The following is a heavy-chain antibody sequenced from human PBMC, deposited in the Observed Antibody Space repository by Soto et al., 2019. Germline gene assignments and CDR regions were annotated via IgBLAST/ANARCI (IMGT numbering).Heavy chain of an antibody. Sequence: VQLQESGPGLVKTSQTLSLTCTVSGGSLSSGDYYWSWIRQPPGKGLEWIGYIYYSGNTYYNPSLKSRVTISVDTSNSHFSLKLSSVTVADTAVYYCARAYSGYAYNYFDPWGQGTLVTVSS. V-gene: IGHV4-30-4*01. CDR1: GGSLSSGDYY. CDR2: IYYSGNT. D-gene: IGHD5-12*01. CDR3: ARAYSGYAYNYFDP. J-gene: IGHJ5*02.